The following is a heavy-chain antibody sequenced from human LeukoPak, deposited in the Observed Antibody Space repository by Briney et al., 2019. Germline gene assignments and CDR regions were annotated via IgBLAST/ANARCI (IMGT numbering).Heavy chain of an antibody. Sequence: SSETLSLTCTVAGDSVSSVTDYWAWIRQPPGKGLEWIASADYSGGTYYNPSLESRVAISADMSKKQISLTLTSVTGADTAVYYCARGSLVTYYYDSSGPETRGFFDYWGRGTLVTVSS. V-gene: IGHV4-39*07. CDR3: ARGSLVTYYYDSSGPETRGFFDY. D-gene: IGHD3-22*01. CDR1: GDSVSSVTDY. CDR2: ADYSGGT. J-gene: IGHJ4*02.